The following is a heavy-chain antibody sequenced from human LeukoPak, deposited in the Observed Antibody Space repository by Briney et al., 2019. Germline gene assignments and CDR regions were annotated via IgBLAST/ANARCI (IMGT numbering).Heavy chain of an antibody. CDR2: IYYSGST. CDR1: GGSISSGDYY. V-gene: IGHV4-30-4*01. Sequence: SQTLSLTCTVSGGSISSGDYYWSWIRQPPGKGLEWIGYIYYSGSTYYNPSLKSRVTISVDTSKNQLSLKLSSVTAADTAVYYCARGPPRRYFDWLTDYYYYYGMDVWGQGTTVTVSS. CDR3: ARGPPRRYFDWLTDYYYYYGMDV. J-gene: IGHJ6*02. D-gene: IGHD3-9*01.